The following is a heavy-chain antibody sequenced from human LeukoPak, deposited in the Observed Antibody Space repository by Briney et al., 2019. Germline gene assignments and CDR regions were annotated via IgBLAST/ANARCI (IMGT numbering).Heavy chain of an antibody. J-gene: IGHJ5*02. D-gene: IGHD2-8*01. CDR3: ARAFRMYALHNWFDP. Sequence: PSETLSLTCTVSGGAISYYYWNWIRQPPGKGLEWIGYIYYTGNTNYNPSLRSRVTISVDTSKNQFALKLSSVTAADTAVYYCARAFRMYALHNWFDPWGQGTLVTVSS. CDR2: IYYTGNT. CDR1: GGAISYYY. V-gene: IGHV4-59*01.